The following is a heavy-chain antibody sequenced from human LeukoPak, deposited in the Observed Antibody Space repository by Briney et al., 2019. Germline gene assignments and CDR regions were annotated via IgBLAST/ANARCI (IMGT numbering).Heavy chain of an antibody. Sequence: PSETLSLTCAVYGGSFSGYYWSWIRQPPGKGLEWIGEINHSGSTNYNPSLKSRVTISVDTSKNQFSLKLSSVTAADTAVYYCARDYGYSSSWYIGLFDYWGQGTLVTVSS. CDR2: INHSGST. V-gene: IGHV4-34*01. CDR1: GGSFSGYY. J-gene: IGHJ4*02. D-gene: IGHD6-13*01. CDR3: ARDYGYSSSWYIGLFDY.